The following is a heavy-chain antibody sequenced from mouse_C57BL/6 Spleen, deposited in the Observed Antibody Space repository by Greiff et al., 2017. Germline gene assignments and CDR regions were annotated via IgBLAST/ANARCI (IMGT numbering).Heavy chain of an antibody. CDR1: GFTFSNYW. V-gene: IGHV6-3*01. Sequence: EVQGVESGGGLVQPGGSMKLSCVASGFTFSNYWMNWVRQSPEKGLEWVAQIRLKSDNYATHYAESVKGRFTISRDDSKSSVYLQMNNLRAEDTGIYYCPPNWDRFAYWGQGTLVTVSA. CDR2: IRLKSDNYAT. D-gene: IGHD4-1*01. CDR3: PPNWDRFAY. J-gene: IGHJ3*01.